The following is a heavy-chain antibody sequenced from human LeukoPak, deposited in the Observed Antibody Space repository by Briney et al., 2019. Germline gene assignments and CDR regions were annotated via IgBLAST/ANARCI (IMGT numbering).Heavy chain of an antibody. CDR1: GYTFTGYY. J-gene: IGHJ4*02. CDR2: INPNSGGT. CDR3: ARVHGQDVVVVAAFDY. V-gene: IGHV1-2*02. Sequence: ASVKVSCKASGYTFTGYYMHWVRQAPGQGLEWMGWINPNSGGTNYAQKFQGRVTMTRDTSISTAYMEPSRLRSDDTAVYYCARVHGQDVVVVAAFDYWGQGTLVTVSS. D-gene: IGHD2-15*01.